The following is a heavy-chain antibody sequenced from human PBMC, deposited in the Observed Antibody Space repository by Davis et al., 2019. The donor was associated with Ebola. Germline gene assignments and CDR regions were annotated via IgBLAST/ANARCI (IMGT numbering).Heavy chain of an antibody. CDR1: GFTFSSYA. J-gene: IGHJ6*02. CDR2: ISYDGSNK. D-gene: IGHD1-26*01. Sequence: PGGSLRLSCAASGFTFSSYAMHWVRQAPGKGLEWVAVISYDGSNKYYADSVKGRFTISRDNSKNTLYLQMNSLRAEDTAVYYCAREQIWEPAYYYYGMDVWGQGTTVTVSS. V-gene: IGHV3-30-3*01. CDR3: AREQIWEPAYYYYGMDV.